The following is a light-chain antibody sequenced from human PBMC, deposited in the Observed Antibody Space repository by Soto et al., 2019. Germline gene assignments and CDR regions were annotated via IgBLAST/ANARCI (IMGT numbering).Light chain of an antibody. CDR2: AAS. CDR3: QQANSFPLT. J-gene: IGKJ4*01. CDR1: QGINSW. Sequence: DIQMTQSPSSVSASVGDRVTITCRASQGINSWLAWYQQKAGKAPKLLIYAASSLQTGVPSRFSGSGSGRDFTLTISSLQPEDFATYYCQQANSFPLTSGGGTKVEIK. V-gene: IGKV1D-12*01.